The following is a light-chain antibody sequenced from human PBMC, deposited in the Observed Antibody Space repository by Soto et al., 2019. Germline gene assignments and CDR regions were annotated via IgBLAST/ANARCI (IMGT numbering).Light chain of an antibody. J-gene: IGLJ2*01. CDR1: SSDIGDHNS. CDR3: SSYTTSTTVI. CDR2: AVS. Sequence: QSALTQPASASGSPGQSITISCTGTSSDIGDHNSVSWYLQQPGKAPKLMIYAVSNRPSGVSNRFSGSKSGNTASLTISGLQAEDEADYYCSSYTTSTTVIFGGGTKLTLL. V-gene: IGLV2-14*03.